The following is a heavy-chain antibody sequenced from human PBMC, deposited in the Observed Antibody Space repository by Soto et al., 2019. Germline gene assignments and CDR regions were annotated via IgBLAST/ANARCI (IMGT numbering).Heavy chain of an antibody. CDR2: IYYSGST. CDR3: AQTHVPRGQNSGSYY. D-gene: IGHD1-1*01. Sequence: GKGLEWIGSIYYSGSTYYHPSLTSRLTISLDTSKNQFSLKLSSVTAADTAVYYCAQTHVPRGQNSGSYYRGQRAQLTVSS. J-gene: IGHJ4*02. V-gene: IGHV4-31*02.